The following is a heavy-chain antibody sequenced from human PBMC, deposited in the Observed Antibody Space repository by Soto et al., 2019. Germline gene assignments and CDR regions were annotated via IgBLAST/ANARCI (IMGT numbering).Heavy chain of an antibody. D-gene: IGHD3-3*01. J-gene: IGHJ6*02. Sequence: VQLVESGGGVVQPGRSLRLSCAASGFTFSSYGMHWVRQAPGKGLEWVAVIWYDGSNKYYADSVKGRFTISRDNSKNTLYLQMNSLRAEDTAVYYCAREVGDYDFWSGFHYYYYGMDVWGQGTTVTVSS. CDR3: AREVGDYDFWSGFHYYYYGMDV. V-gene: IGHV3-33*01. CDR2: IWYDGSNK. CDR1: GFTFSSYG.